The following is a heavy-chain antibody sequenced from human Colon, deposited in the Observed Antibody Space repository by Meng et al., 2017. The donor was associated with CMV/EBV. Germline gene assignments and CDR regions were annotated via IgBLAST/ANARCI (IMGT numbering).Heavy chain of an antibody. D-gene: IGHD1-1*01. CDR1: GFDFNFYA. CDR3: GRDPGLPNGIHV. Sequence: GESLKISCVASGFDFNFYAMTWVRQAPGKGLEWVSVIYGGGGTDYGDSVKGRFTISRDSSQNTVYLQMNGLRAEDTAVYYCGRDPGLPNGIHVWGQGTTVTVSS. J-gene: IGHJ6*02. V-gene: IGHV3-23*01. CDR2: IYGGGGT.